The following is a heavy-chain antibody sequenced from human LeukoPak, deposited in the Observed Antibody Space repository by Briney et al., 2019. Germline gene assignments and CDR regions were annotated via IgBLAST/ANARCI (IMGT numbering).Heavy chain of an antibody. Sequence: PSETLSLTCTVSGGSISSSSYYWGWIRQPPGKGLEWIVSIYYSGSTYYTPSLKSRVTISVDTSKNQFSLELSSVTAADTAVYYCARRSYSSTFEYGGQGTPVTV. CDR3: ARRSYSSTFEY. CDR1: GGSISSSSYY. CDR2: IYYSGST. D-gene: IGHD6-13*01. J-gene: IGHJ4*02. V-gene: IGHV4-39*01.